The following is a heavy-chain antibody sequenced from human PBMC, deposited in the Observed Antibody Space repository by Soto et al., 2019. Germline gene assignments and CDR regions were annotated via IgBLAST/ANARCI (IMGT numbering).Heavy chain of an antibody. D-gene: IGHD4-4*01. CDR1: GGTFSNYA. CDR3: ARDGGVYDYSPFDY. V-gene: IGHV1-69*12. CDR2: IIPIFGTE. Sequence: QVQLVQSGAEVKKPGSSVNVSCKASGGTFSNYAISWVRQAPGQGLEWMGGIIPIFGTEDYAQKFQGRVTITADESTSTAYMELSSLRSEDTAVYYCARDGGVYDYSPFDYWGQGTLVTVSS. J-gene: IGHJ4*02.